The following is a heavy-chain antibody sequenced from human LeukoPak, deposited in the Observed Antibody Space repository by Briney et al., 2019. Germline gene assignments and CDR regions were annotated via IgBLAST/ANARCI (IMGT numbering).Heavy chain of an antibody. J-gene: IGHJ4*02. D-gene: IGHD1-26*01. CDR3: ARGRRILVGDVNAGDYFDY. CDR1: GYTFTSYY. Sequence: GASVKVSCKASGYTFTSYYVHWVRQAPGQGLEWMGIINPSGGSTSSAQKFQGRVTMTSDTSTSTVYMELTRLKSDDTAVYYCARGRRILVGDVNAGDYFDYWGQGTLVTVSS. CDR2: INPSGGST. V-gene: IGHV1-46*01.